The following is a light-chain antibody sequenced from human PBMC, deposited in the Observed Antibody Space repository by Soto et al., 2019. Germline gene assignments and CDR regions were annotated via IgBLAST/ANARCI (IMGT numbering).Light chain of an antibody. CDR1: QILLHGNGYNY. CDR2: VGS. Sequence: DIVMTQSPLSLHVIPGEPASISCRSSQILLHGNGYNYLDWYLLKPGQSPKLLIYVGSTRASAVSDRISGSVSCIEYKQKISRVDVEDVVVYYLMQTLLTTLTFGHWIKGDLK. CDR3: MQTLLTTLT. J-gene: IGKJ3*01. V-gene: IGKV2-28*01.